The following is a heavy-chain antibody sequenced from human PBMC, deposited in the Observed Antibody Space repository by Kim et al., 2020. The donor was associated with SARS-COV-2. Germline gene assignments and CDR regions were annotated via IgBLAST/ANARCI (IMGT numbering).Heavy chain of an antibody. CDR1: GYTFTNYA. V-gene: IGHV7-4-1*02. CDR3: AIDHFGSGGYIWGAFDS. D-gene: IGHD2-15*01. J-gene: IGHJ4*01. Sequence: ASVKVSCKASGYTFTNYAMNWVRQAPGQGLEWMGWINTNTGDPTYAQGFRGRFVFSFDTSVYTGSLQISGLKAEDTAVYYCAIDHFGSGGYIWGAFDSWG. CDR2: INTNTGDP.